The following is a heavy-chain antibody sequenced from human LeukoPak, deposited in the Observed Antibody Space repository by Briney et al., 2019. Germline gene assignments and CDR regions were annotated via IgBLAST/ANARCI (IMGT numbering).Heavy chain of an antibody. CDR1: GGSISSYY. J-gene: IGHJ4*02. Sequence: PSETLSLTCTVSGGSISSYYWSLIRQPPGKGLEWIGYIYYSGSTNYNPSLKSRVTISVDTSKNQFSLKLSSVTAADTAVYYCARHRDYVWGSYRSVPNYFDYWGQGTLVTVSS. D-gene: IGHD3-16*02. V-gene: IGHV4-59*08. CDR3: ARHRDYVWGSYRSVPNYFDY. CDR2: IYYSGST.